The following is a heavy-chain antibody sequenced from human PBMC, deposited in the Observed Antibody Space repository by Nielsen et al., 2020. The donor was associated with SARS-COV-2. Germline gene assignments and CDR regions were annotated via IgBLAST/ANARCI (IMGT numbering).Heavy chain of an antibody. D-gene: IGHD5-18*01. Sequence: GGSLRLSCAASGFTFSSYGMHWVRQAPGKGLEWVAVISYDGSNKYYADSVKGRFTISRDNSKNTLYLQMNSLRAEDTAVYYCAKVTSRGYSYGRYYYYGMDVWGQGTTVTVS. V-gene: IGHV3-30*18. CDR2: ISYDGSNK. CDR1: GFTFSSYG. CDR3: AKVTSRGYSYGRYYYYGMDV. J-gene: IGHJ6*02.